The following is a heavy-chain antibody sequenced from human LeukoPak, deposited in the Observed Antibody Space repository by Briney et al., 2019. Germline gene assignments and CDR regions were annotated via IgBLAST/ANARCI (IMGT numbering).Heavy chain of an antibody. V-gene: IGHV4-4*07. CDR1: GGSITNYY. Sequence: SETLSLTCTVSGGSITNYYWTWIRQPAGKGLEWIGRIYSSGTTTYNPSLKSRVDMSVDTSKNQFSLKLRSVTAADTAVYYCARGNGDYVNYAFDIWGQGTMVTVSS. J-gene: IGHJ3*02. CDR3: ARGNGDYVNYAFDI. CDR2: IYSSGTT. D-gene: IGHD4-17*01.